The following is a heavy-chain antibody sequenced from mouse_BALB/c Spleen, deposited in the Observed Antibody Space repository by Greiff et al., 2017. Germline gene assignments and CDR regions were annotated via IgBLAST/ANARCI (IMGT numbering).Heavy chain of an antibody. J-gene: IGHJ4*01. CDR1: GFTFSSYA. CDR2: ISSGGST. D-gene: IGHD1-1*01. CDR3: ARGHTTIVATRDYAMDY. Sequence: EVHLVESGGGLVKPGGSLKLSCAASGFTFSSYAMPWVRQTPEKRLEWVGSISSGGSTYYPDSVKDRFTISRDNARNIQYLQMSSLRSEDTAMYYCARGHTTIVATRDYAMDYWGQGTSVTVSS. V-gene: IGHV5-6-5*01.